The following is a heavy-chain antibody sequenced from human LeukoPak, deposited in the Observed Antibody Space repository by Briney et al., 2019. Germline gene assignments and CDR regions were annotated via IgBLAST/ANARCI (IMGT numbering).Heavy chain of an antibody. CDR2: INPNSGGT. D-gene: IGHD2-15*01. J-gene: IGHJ6*02. Sequence: ASVKVSCKASGYTFTGYYMHWVRQAPGQGLEWMGWINPNSGGTNYAQKLQGRVTMTTDTSTSTAYMELRSLRSDDTAVYYCARDAAATPYYYYGMDVWGQGTTVTVSS. CDR3: ARDAAATPYYYYGMDV. CDR1: GYTFTGYY. V-gene: IGHV1-2*02.